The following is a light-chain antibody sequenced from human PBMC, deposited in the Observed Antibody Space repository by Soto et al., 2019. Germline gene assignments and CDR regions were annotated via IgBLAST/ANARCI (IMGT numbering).Light chain of an antibody. Sequence: DIQMTQSPSTLSASVGDRVTITCRASQGISSWLAWYQQKPGKAPKLLIYQASSLESGVPFRFTGSGSGTEFTLTISDLQPDDFATYCCQQYNSYPLTFGGGTKVEIK. J-gene: IGKJ4*01. CDR3: QQYNSYPLT. CDR2: QAS. CDR1: QGISSW. V-gene: IGKV1-5*03.